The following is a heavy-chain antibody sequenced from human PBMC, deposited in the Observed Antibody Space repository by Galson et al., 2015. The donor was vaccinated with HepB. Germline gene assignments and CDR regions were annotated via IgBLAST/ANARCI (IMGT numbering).Heavy chain of an antibody. V-gene: IGHV1-18*01. Sequence: SVKVSCKASGYTFTIYGINWVRQAPGQGLEWLGWVSTYTGDTKYAQKFQGRVTMTTDTFTNTAYMELRSLRSDDTAVYYCARDLGIEVAGYYYYYGMDVWGQGTTVTVSS. CDR3: ARDLGIEVAGYYYYYGMDV. D-gene: IGHD6-19*01. CDR2: VSTYTGDT. J-gene: IGHJ6*02. CDR1: GYTFTIYG.